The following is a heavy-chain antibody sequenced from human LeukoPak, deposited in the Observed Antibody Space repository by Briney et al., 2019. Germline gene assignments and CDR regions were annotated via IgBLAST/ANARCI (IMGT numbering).Heavy chain of an antibody. V-gene: IGHV1-69*01. CDR2: IIPIFGTA. CDR1: GGTFTTYA. Sequence: ASVSVSSKASGGTFTTYAISWVRQAPGQGLEWMGGIIPIFGTANYAQKFQGRVTISEDESTSTAYMKLSSLRPEDTAVYYCARGRGVATIVVLNPPVYWGQGTLVTVSS. J-gene: IGHJ4*02. D-gene: IGHD5-12*01. CDR3: ARGRGVATIVVLNPPVY.